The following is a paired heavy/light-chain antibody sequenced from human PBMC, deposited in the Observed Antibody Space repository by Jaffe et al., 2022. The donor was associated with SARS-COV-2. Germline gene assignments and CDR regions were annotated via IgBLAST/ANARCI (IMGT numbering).Light chain of an antibody. J-gene: IGKJ4*01. CDR2: GAS. Sequence: EIVLTQSPGTLSLSPGERATLSCRASQSVSSSYLAWYQQKPGQAPRLLIYGASSRATGIPDRFSGSGSGTDFTLTISRLEPEDFAVYYCQQYGSSPPTLTFGGGTKVEIK. V-gene: IGKV3-20*01. CDR1: QSVSSSY. CDR3: QQYGSSPPTLT.
Heavy chain of an antibody. Sequence: QVQLQESGPGLVKPSETLSLTCTVSGGSISSYYWSWIRQPAGKGLEWIGRIYTSGSTNYNPSLKSRVTMSVDTSKNQFSLKLSSVTAADTAVYYCARDRVGATAAGTAWSYYYGMDVWGQGTTVTVSS. CDR3: ARDRVGATAAGTAWSYYYGMDV. CDR2: IYTSGST. CDR1: GGSISSYY. J-gene: IGHJ6*02. D-gene: IGHD6-13*01. V-gene: IGHV4-4*07.